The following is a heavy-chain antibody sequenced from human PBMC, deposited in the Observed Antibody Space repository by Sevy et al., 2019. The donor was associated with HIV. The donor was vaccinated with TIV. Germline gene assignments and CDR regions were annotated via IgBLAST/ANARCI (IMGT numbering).Heavy chain of an antibody. J-gene: IGHJ4*02. CDR2: ISSDGSSL. Sequence: GGSLRLSCAASGFSFSSNWMQWVRQAPGKGLVWVSRISSDGSSLSYADSVKGRFTISRDNAEKTVYLQMNSLRAEDTAVYYCASGCTLFRYWGQGTLVTVSS. D-gene: IGHD2-8*01. V-gene: IGHV3-74*01. CDR1: GFSFSSNW. CDR3: ASGCTLFRY.